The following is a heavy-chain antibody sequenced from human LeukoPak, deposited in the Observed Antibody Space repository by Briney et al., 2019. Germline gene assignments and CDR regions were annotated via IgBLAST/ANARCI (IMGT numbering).Heavy chain of an antibody. J-gene: IGHJ6*03. V-gene: IGHV3-7*01. D-gene: IGHD3-3*01. CDR1: GFTFSSYW. CDR2: IKQDGSEK. Sequence: GGSLRLSCAASGFTFSSYWMSWVRQAPGKGLEWVANIKQDGSEKYYVDSVKGRFTISRDNAKNSLYLQMNSLRAEDTAVYYCARVGNDDFWSGSFLVGHHYYYYYMDVWGKGTTVTVSS. CDR3: ARVGNDDFWSGSFLVGHHYYYYYMDV.